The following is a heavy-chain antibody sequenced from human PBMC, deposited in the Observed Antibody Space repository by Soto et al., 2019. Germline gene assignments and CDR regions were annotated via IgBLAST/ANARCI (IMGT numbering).Heavy chain of an antibody. V-gene: IGHV3-23*01. CDR1: GFTFSSYA. D-gene: IGHD2-21*02. CDR3: AKRGDPGYYYYMDV. CDR2: ISGSGGST. Sequence: GGSLRLSCAASGFTFSSYAMSWVRQAPGKGLEWVSAISGSGGSTYYADSVKGRFTISRDNSKNTLYLQMNSLRAEDTAVYYCAKRGDPGYYYYMDVWGKGTTVTVSS. J-gene: IGHJ6*03.